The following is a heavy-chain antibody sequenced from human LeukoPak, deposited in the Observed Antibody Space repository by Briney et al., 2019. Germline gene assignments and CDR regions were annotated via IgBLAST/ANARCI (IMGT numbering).Heavy chain of an antibody. J-gene: IGHJ4*02. V-gene: IGHV3-15*01. CDR1: GFTFSSAW. Sequence: PGGSLRLSCAASGFTFSSAWMSWVRQAPGKGLEWVGRIKSKTDGGTTDYGAPVKGRFTISRDDSKNTLYLQMNRLKTEDTAVYYCTTDPGDYEIYWGQGTLVTVSS. CDR2: IKSKTDGGTT. CDR3: TTDPGDYEIY. D-gene: IGHD4-17*01.